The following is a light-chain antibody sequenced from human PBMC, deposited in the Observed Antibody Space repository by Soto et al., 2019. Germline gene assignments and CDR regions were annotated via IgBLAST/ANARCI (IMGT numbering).Light chain of an antibody. V-gene: IGKV3-20*01. CDR2: GGS. J-gene: IGKJ2*01. CDR3: QHYGASPYT. CDR1: QSISNSY. Sequence: EIVLTQSPGTLSLSPGQRATLSCRASQSISNSYLAWYQHKPGQPPRLLIHGGSTRATGIPDRFSGSQSGTDFTLTISRLEPEDSAVFYCQHYGASPYTFGLGTKLEIK.